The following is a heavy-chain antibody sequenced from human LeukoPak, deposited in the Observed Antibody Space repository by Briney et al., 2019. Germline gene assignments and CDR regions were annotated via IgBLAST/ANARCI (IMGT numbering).Heavy chain of an antibody. CDR1: GFRFSSYA. CDR2: ISGSGVST. Sequence: GGSLRLSCAASGFRFSSYAMSWVRQAPGKGLEWVSAISGSGVSTYYADSVKGRFTVSRDNSKNTLHLQMSSLRAEDTAVYYCAKDERNWNYNLASQTYDWGQGTLVTVS. J-gene: IGHJ4*02. V-gene: IGHV3-23*01. CDR3: AKDERNWNYNLASQTYD. D-gene: IGHD1-7*01.